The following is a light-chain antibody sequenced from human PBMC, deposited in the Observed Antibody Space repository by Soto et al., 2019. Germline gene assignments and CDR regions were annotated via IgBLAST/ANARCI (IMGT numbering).Light chain of an antibody. CDR3: SSYTGISTLLL. Sequence: QSALIQPASVSGSPGQSITISCTGTSSDVGGSNYVSWYQHHPHRAPKLLIYEVDTRPSGVSDRFSGSKSGNTASLIISGLQTEDEAVYFCSSYTGISTLLLFGGGTKVTVL. V-gene: IGLV2-14*01. J-gene: IGLJ2*01. CDR1: SSDVGGSNY. CDR2: EVD.